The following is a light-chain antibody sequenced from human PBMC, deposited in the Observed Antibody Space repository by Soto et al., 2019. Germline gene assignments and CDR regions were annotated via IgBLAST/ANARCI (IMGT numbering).Light chain of an antibody. V-gene: IGKV3-11*01. CDR3: QQPSNCPPPWT. J-gene: IGKJ1*01. CDR1: QSCSRY. CDR2: DAS. Sequence: TQSPSPLSASVGDSVPLSCRARQSCSRYLAGYQQKPGAAPTLLLYDASNRATGIPARFSCSGSWTDFTLTISSLKPEDFAVYYCQQPSNCPPPWTVGQGTKVDIK.